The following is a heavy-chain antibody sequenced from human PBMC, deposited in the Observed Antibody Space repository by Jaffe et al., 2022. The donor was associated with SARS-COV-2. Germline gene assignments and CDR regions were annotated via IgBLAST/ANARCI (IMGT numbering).Heavy chain of an antibody. V-gene: IGHV3-7*01. J-gene: IGHJ4*02. CDR2: IKQDGSEK. Sequence: EVQLVESGGGLVQPGGSLRLSCAASGFTFRSYWMSWVRQAPGKGLEWVANIKQDGSEKYYVDSVKGRFTISRDNAKNSLYLQMNSLRAEDTAVYYCARDIISRGFSGYDYWGQGTLVTVSS. D-gene: IGHD5-12*01. CDR1: GFTFRSYW. CDR3: ARDIISRGFSGYDY.